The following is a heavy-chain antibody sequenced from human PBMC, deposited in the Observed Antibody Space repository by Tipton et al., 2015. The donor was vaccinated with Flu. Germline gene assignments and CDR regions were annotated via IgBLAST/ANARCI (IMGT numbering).Heavy chain of an antibody. CDR1: GGTFSSYA. CDR2: IIPIFGTA. V-gene: IGHV1-69*01. D-gene: IGHD3-16*01. CDR3: ARDLGAGAATGMDV. Sequence: QLVQSGAEVKKPGSSVKVSCKASGGTFSSYAISWVRQAPGQGLEWMGGIIPIFGTANYAQKFQGRVTITADESTSTAYMELSSLRSKDTAVFYCARDLGAGAATGMDVWGQGTTVTVSS. J-gene: IGHJ6*01.